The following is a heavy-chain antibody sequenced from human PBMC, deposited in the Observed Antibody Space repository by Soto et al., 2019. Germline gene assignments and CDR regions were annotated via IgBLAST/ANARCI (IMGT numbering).Heavy chain of an antibody. V-gene: IGHV1-18*01. Sequence: GAAVKVSCKASGYTFTSYGIHWVRQAPGQGLEWMGWISPQNDDTTYAQNFRGRVTMTTETSTSTAYLELRSLESADTAVYYCARPYDYVWGSFRWNAFDIWGQGTMVTVSS. CDR2: ISPQNDDT. CDR1: GYTFTSYG. CDR3: ARPYDYVWGSFRWNAFDI. J-gene: IGHJ3*02. D-gene: IGHD3-16*02.